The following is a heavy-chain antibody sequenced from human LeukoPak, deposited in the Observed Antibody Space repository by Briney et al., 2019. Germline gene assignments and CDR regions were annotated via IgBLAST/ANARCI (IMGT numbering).Heavy chain of an antibody. CDR2: ISSSGSTI. CDR3: ARDGSGWYDY. J-gene: IGHJ4*02. Sequence: PGGSLRLSCAASGFTFSSYEMNWVRQAPGKGLEWVSYISSSGSTIYSADSVKGRFTISRDNAKNSLYLQMNSLRAEDTAVYYCARDGSGWYDYWGQGILVTVSS. CDR1: GFTFSSYE. D-gene: IGHD6-19*01. V-gene: IGHV3-48*03.